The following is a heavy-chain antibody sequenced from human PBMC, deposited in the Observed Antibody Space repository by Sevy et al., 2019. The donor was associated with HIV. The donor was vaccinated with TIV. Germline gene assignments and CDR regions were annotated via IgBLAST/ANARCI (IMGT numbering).Heavy chain of an antibody. V-gene: IGHV3-49*04. J-gene: IGHJ4*02. CDR3: TRVKIAAPGGD. CDR1: GFTFGDYT. Sequence: GGSLRLSCTASGFTFGDYTMSWVRQAPGKGLEWVALIRSKAYGGTTEDAASVKGRFTISRDDSKSIAYLQMNSLKNEDTAVYYCTRVKIAAPGGDWCQGTLVTVSS. CDR2: IRSKAYGGTT. D-gene: IGHD6-13*01.